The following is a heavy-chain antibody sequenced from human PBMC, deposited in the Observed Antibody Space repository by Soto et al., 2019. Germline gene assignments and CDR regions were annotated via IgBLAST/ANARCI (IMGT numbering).Heavy chain of an antibody. CDR3: ARGGDRTPDYYYGMDV. D-gene: IGHD2-21*01. Sequence: SVKVSCKASGGTFSSYAISWVRQAPGQGLEWMGGIIPIFGTANYAQKFQGRVTITADESTSTAYMELSSLRSEDTAVYYCARGGDRTPDYYYGMDVWGQGTTVTVSS. CDR1: GGTFSSYA. V-gene: IGHV1-69*13. CDR2: IIPIFGTA. J-gene: IGHJ6*02.